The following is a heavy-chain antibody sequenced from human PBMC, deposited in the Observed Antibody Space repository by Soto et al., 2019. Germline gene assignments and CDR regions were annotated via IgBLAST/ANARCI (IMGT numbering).Heavy chain of an antibody. J-gene: IGHJ3*02. Sequence: VASVKVSCKASGYTFTSYGISWVRQAPGQGLEWMGWISAYNGTANYAQKFQGRVTITADESTSTAYMELSSLRSEDTAVYYCARDQGTYYYDSSGYRAFDIWGQGTMVTVSS. CDR2: ISAYNGTA. V-gene: IGHV1-18*01. D-gene: IGHD3-22*01. CDR1: GYTFTSYG. CDR3: ARDQGTYYYDSSGYRAFDI.